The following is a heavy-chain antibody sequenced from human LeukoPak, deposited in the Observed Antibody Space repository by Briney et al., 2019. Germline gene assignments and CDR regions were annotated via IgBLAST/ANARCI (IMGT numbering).Heavy chain of an antibody. CDR2: ISGSGGST. V-gene: IGHV3-23*01. CDR3: AKPRREEWCYYDSSGYYSSRAHFDY. Sequence: GGSLRLSCAASGFTFSSYAMSWVRQAPGKGLEWVSAISGSGGSTYYADSVKGRFTISRDNSKNTLYLQMNSLRAEDTAVYYCAKPRREEWCYYDSSGYYSSRAHFDYWGQGTLVTVSS. CDR1: GFTFSSYA. D-gene: IGHD3-22*01. J-gene: IGHJ4*02.